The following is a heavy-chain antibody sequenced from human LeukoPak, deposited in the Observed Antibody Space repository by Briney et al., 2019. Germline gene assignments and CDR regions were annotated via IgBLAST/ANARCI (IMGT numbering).Heavy chain of an antibody. CDR1: GFTFRSYC. V-gene: IGHV3-33*06. CDR3: AKDRRNHLDY. CDR2: IWYDGSNK. J-gene: IGHJ4*02. Sequence: GSLRLSRCTSGFTFRSYCLHWVRPAPGKGLEWVAVIWYDGSNKYYADSVKGRFTISRDNSKNTLYLQMNSLRAEDTAVYYCAKDRRNHLDYWGQGTLVTVSS. D-gene: IGHD1-14*01.